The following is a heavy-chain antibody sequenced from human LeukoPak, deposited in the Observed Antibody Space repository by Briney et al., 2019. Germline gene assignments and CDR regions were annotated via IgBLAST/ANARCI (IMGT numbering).Heavy chain of an antibody. D-gene: IGHD1-1*01. CDR1: GGSISSSSYY. CDR3: ARLLGGPRTGTGYYFDY. J-gene: IGHJ4*02. V-gene: IGHV4-39*01. CDR2: IYYSGST. Sequence: PSEALSLTCTVSGGSISSSSYYWGWIRQPPGKGLEWIGSIYYSGSTYYNPSLKSRVTISVDTSKNQFSLKLSSVTAAGTAVYYCARLLGGPRTGTGYYFDYWGQGTLVTVSS.